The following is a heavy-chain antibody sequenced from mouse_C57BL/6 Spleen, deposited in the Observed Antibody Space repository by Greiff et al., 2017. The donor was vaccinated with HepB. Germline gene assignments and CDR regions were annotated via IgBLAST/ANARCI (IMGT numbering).Heavy chain of an antibody. D-gene: IGHD2-4*01. CDR1: GFTFSSYA. J-gene: IGHJ2*01. CDR3: ARDGTYYDYFDY. CDR2: ISDGGSYT. Sequence: EVKLVESGGGLVKPGGSLKLSCAASGFTFSSYAMSWVRQTPEKRLEWVATISDGGSYTYYPDNVKGRFTISRDNAKNNLYLQMSHLKSEDTAMYYCARDGTYYDYFDYWGQGTTLTVSS. V-gene: IGHV5-4*01.